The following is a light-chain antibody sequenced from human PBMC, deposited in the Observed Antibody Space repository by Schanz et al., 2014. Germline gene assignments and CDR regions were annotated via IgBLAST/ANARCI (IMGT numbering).Light chain of an antibody. V-gene: IGLV2-11*01. CDR2: DVI. J-gene: IGLJ1*01. Sequence: QSALTQPRSVSGSPGQSVTISCTGTSSDVGDYKYVSWYQQHPGKAPKLMIYDVIKRPSGVPDRFSGSKSGNTASLTISGLQAEDEADYYCCSYTGTYTYNYVFGAGTKVTVL. CDR3: CSYTGTYTYNYV. CDR1: SSDVGDYKY.